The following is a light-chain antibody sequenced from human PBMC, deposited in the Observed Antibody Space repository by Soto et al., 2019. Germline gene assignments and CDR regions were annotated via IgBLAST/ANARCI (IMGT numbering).Light chain of an antibody. J-gene: IGLJ2*01. CDR3: RLYTTNSTVI. CDR1: SSDVGSYNY. Sequence: QSALTQPASVSGSPGQSITISCTGTSSDVGSYNYVSWYQNHPGKAPKLKICDVSDRPSGVSNRFSGSKSGNTASLTISGLQAEDEGDYYCRLYTTNSTVIFGGGTKLTVL. V-gene: IGLV2-14*03. CDR2: DVS.